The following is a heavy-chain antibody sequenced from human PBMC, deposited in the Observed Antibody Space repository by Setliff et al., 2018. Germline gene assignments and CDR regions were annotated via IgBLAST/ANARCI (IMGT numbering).Heavy chain of an antibody. Sequence: PGGSLRLSCAASGFTFNTYLMNWVRQAPGKGLEWVSHIRDTGTTVHYADSVKGRFNISRDNAKNSLYLQMNSLRADDTAVYYCAKGQYSSSSGWGQGTLVTVSS. D-gene: IGHD6-6*01. V-gene: IGHV3-48*01. CDR1: GFTFNTYL. CDR2: IRDTGTTV. CDR3: AKGQYSSSSG. J-gene: IGHJ4*02.